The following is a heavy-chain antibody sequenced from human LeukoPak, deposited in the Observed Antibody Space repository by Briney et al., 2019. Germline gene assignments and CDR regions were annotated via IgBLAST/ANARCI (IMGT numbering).Heavy chain of an antibody. CDR3: AKDAPRGYNYGYFDY. CDR1: EFTFSSYA. CDR2: ISGSGDNT. D-gene: IGHD5-18*01. V-gene: IGHV3-23*01. Sequence: GGSLRLSCVASEFTFSSYAMNWVRQAPGKGLEWVSGISGSGDNTYYADSVKGRFTISRDNSRNTLYLHMSSLRADDTAKYFCAKDAPRGYNYGYFDYWGQGTLVTVSS. J-gene: IGHJ4*02.